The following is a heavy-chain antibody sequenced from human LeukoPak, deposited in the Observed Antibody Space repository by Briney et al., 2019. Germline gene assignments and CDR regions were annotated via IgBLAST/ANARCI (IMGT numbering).Heavy chain of an antibody. CDR1: GGSFSGYY. CDR3: ARALGYCSSTSCPTGY. J-gene: IGHJ4*02. V-gene: IGHV4-34*01. Sequence: PSETLSLTCAVYGGSFSGYYWSWIRQPPGKGLEWIGEINHSGSTYYNPSLKSRVTISVDTSKNQFSLKLSSVTAADTAVYYCARALGYCSSTSCPTGYWGQGTLVTVSS. CDR2: INHSGST. D-gene: IGHD2-2*01.